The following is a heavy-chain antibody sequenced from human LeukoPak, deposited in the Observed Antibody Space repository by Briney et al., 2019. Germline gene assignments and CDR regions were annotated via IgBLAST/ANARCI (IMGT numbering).Heavy chain of an antibody. CDR3: ARDPDYGTKRFDF. CDR2: INPNSGGT. CDR1: GYTFTAYY. J-gene: IGHJ4*02. D-gene: IGHD4-17*01. V-gene: IGHV1-2*02. Sequence: GASGKVSCKSSGYTFTAYYLHWVRQAPGQGLEWMGWINPNSGGTTYAQNFQGRVTMTRDTSISTAYMELSRLRSDDTAVYYCARDPDYGTKRFDFWGQGAMVTVSS.